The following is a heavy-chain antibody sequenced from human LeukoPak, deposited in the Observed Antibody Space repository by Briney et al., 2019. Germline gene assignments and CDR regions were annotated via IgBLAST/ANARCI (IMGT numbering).Heavy chain of an antibody. V-gene: IGHV3-23*01. J-gene: IGHJ2*01. CDR2: ITGSSTWT. Sequence: GGSLRLSCEASGFTFRTYGMTWVRQAPGKGLEGVSGITGSSTWTYYADAVRGRFTISRDNSKITLHLQMNNLTADDTAIYYCARELVSLGTGYFDLWGRGTLVTVSS. CDR3: ARELVSLGTGYFDL. D-gene: IGHD7-27*01. CDR1: GFTFRTYG.